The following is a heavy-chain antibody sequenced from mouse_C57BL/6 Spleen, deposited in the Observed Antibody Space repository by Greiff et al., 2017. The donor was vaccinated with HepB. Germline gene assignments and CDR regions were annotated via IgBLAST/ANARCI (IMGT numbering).Heavy chain of an antibody. CDR1: GFSLTSYG. D-gene: IGHD1-1*01. J-gene: IGHJ2*01. CDR2: KWSGGST. Sequence: QVQLKQSGPGLVQPSQSLSITCTVSGFSLTSYGVHWVRQSPGKGLEWLGVKWSGGSTDYNAASISRLSTSKDNSKSQVFFKMNSLQADDTAINYCARSNTTMVAPLDYWGQGTTLTISS. V-gene: IGHV2-2*01. CDR3: ARSNTTMVAPLDY.